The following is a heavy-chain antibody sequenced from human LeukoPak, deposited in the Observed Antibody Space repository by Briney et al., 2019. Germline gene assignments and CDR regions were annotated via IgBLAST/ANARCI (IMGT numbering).Heavy chain of an antibody. CDR1: GFTFSAFG. CDR3: ARGQDSTGYYYIDY. Sequence: GGSLRLSCAASGFTFSAFGMHWVRQAQGKGLEWVAVIWYDGSNKYHADSVKGRFTISRDNFKNTLYLQMDNLRAEDTAVYYCARGQDSTGYYYIDYWGQGTLVTVSS. V-gene: IGHV3-33*01. CDR2: IWYDGSNK. J-gene: IGHJ4*02. D-gene: IGHD3-22*01.